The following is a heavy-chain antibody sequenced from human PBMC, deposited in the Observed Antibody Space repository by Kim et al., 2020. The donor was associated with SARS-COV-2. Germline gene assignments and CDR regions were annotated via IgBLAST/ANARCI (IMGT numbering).Heavy chain of an antibody. CDR1: GGSVISGNYY. J-gene: IGHJ4*02. V-gene: IGHV4-61*03. D-gene: IGHD6-19*01. CDR2: IYYSGST. Sequence: SETLSLTSTVSGGSVISGNYYWTWIRQPPGKALEWIGYIYYSGSTTYNPSLKSRVTMSVDTSKNHFSLNLSSVTTADTAVYYCARRRDEGWDRYFDYWGQGILVTVSS. CDR3: ARRRDEGWDRYFDY.